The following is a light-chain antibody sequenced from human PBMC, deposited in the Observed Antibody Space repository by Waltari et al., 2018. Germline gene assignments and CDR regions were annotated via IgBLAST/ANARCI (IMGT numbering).Light chain of an antibody. CDR1: SSDVDTYNS. J-gene: IGLJ2*01. CDR2: DVT. CDR3: GSYRYGSSLV. Sequence: QSALTQPRSVSGSPGQSVTISCTGTSSDVDTYNSVSWYRQHPGKAPKTMIYDVTKRPSGGSDRFSGSKSGNTASLTISGLQAEDEGDYYCGSYRYGSSLVFGGGTRLTVL. V-gene: IGLV2-11*01.